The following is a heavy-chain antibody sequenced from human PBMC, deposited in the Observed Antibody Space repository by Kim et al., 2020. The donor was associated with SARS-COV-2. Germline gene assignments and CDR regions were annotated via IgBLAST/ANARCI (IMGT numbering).Heavy chain of an antibody. CDR3: ARARITIFGVVSLGGYFDY. CDR2: IYYSGST. V-gene: IGHV4-39*01. D-gene: IGHD3-3*01. Sequence: SETLSLTCTVSGGSISSSSYYWGWIRQPPGKGLEWIGSIYYSGSTYYNPSLKSRVTISVDTSKYQFSLKLSSVTAADTAVYYCARARITIFGVVSLGGYFDYWGQGTLVTVSS. CDR1: GGSISSSSYY. J-gene: IGHJ4*02.